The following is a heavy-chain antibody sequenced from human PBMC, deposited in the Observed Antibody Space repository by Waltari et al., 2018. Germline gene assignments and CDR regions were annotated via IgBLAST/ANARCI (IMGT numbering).Heavy chain of an antibody. Sequence: QVQLQESGPGLVQPSQTLSLTCTVSGGSISSGGYYWSWIRQPPGKGLEWIGYIYYSGSTYYNPSLKSRVTISVDTSKNQFSLKLSSVTAADTAVYYCARDDCSGGSCYSGDSSAPFGYWGQGTLVTVSS. CDR3: ARDDCSGGSCYSGDSSAPFGY. J-gene: IGHJ4*02. CDR1: GGSISSGGYY. D-gene: IGHD2-15*01. CDR2: IYYSGST. V-gene: IGHV4-31*03.